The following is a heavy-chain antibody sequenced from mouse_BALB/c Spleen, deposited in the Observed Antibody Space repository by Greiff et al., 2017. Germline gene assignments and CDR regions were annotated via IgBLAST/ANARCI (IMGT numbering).Heavy chain of an antibody. CDR3: ARLSITGRAWFAY. Sequence: VQLQQSGPELVRPGVSVKISCKGSSYTFTDYAMHWVKQSHAKSLEWIGVISTYYGNTNYNQKFKGKATMTVDKSSSTAYMELARLTSEDSAVYYCARLSITGRAWFAYWGQGTLVTVSA. D-gene: IGHD2-4*01. CDR1: SYTFTDYA. J-gene: IGHJ3*01. V-gene: IGHV1-67*01. CDR2: ISTYYGNT.